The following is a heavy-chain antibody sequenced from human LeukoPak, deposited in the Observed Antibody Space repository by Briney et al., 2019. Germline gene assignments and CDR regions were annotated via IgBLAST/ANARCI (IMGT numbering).Heavy chain of an antibody. Sequence: GGSLRLSCAASGFTFSSYSMNWVRQAPGKGLEWVSYISSSSSTIYYADSVEGRFTISRDNAKNSLYLQMNSLRAEDTAVYYCARDLLDWGSGETFDYWGQGTLVTVSS. D-gene: IGHD7-27*01. J-gene: IGHJ4*02. CDR1: GFTFSSYS. V-gene: IGHV3-48*01. CDR3: ARDLLDWGSGETFDY. CDR2: ISSSSSTI.